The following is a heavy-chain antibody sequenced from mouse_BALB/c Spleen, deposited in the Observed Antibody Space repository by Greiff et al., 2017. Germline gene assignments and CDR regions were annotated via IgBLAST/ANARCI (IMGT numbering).Heavy chain of an antibody. CDR1: GFTFSSYG. V-gene: IGHV5-6-3*01. CDR3: AREGAYGNYDYAMDY. J-gene: IGHJ4*01. CDR2: INSNGGST. Sequence: EVQGVESGGGLVQPGGSLKLSCAASGFTFSSYGMSWVRQTPDKRLELVATINSNGGSTYYPDSVKGRFTISRDNAKNTLYLQMSSLKSEDTAMYYCAREGAYGNYDYAMDYWGQGTSVTVSS. D-gene: IGHD2-1*01.